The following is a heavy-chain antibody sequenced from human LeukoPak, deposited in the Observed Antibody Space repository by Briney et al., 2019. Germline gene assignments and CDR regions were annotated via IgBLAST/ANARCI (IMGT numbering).Heavy chain of an antibody. CDR1: GGTFSSYA. Sequence: SVKVSCKASGGTFSSYAISWVRQAPGQGLEWMGRIIPILGIANYAQKFQGRVTITAGKSTSTAYMELSSLRSEDTAVYYCARGSLNYYDSIGVSWYFDYWGQGTLVTVSS. CDR3: ARGSLNYYDSIGVSWYFDY. J-gene: IGHJ4*02. CDR2: IIPILGIA. D-gene: IGHD3-22*01. V-gene: IGHV1-69*04.